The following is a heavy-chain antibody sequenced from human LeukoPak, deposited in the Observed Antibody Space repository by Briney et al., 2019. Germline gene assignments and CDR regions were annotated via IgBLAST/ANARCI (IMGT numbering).Heavy chain of an antibody. V-gene: IGHV3-74*01. Sequence: GGSLRLSCAASGFTFSSFWMHWVRQAPGKGLVWVSHISTDGSNTNYADSVKGRFTISRDNAKNTLYLQMNSLRAEDTAVYYCARRTYDAFDIWGQGTMVTVSS. CDR1: GFTFSSFW. J-gene: IGHJ3*02. CDR2: ISTDGSNT. D-gene: IGHD1-14*01. CDR3: ARRTYDAFDI.